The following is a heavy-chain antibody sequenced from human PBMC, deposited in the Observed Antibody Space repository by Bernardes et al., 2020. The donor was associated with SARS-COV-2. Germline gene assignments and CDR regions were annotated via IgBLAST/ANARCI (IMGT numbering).Heavy chain of an antibody. J-gene: IGHJ6*02. CDR1: GFTFDDYA. V-gene: IGHV3-72*01. D-gene: IGHD3-22*01. CDR3: AREVPKYRDSSGYAHYYYAMDV. Sequence: GGSLRLSCAASGFTFDDYAMHWVRQAPGKGLEWVGRIRNKGSDYSTKYAASVEGRFIISRDDSRKSLYLQINSLKTEDTAVYYCAREVPKYRDSSGYAHYYYAMDVWGQGTTVTVSS. CDR2: IRNKGSDYST.